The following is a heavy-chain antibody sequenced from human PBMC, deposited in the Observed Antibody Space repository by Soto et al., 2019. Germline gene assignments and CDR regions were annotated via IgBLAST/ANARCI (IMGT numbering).Heavy chain of an antibody. CDR3: ARVYDILTGYYYGMDV. D-gene: IGHD3-9*01. J-gene: IGHJ6*02. CDR1: GFTFSSYW. CDR2: INSDGSSP. Sequence: EVQLVESGGGLVQPGGSLRLSCAASGFTFSSYWMHWVRQAPGKGLVWVSRINSDGSSPSYADSVKGRFTISRDNAKSTLYLHMNSLRAEDTAVYYCARVYDILTGYYYGMDVWGQGTTVTVSS. V-gene: IGHV3-74*01.